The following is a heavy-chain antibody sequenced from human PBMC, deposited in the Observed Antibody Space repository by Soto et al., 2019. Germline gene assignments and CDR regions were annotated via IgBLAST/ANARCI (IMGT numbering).Heavy chain of an antibody. CDR1: GFTFSSYA. CDR3: ARDGGFGIAVAGSDAFDI. J-gene: IGHJ3*02. CDR2: ISYDGSNK. V-gene: IGHV3-30-3*01. D-gene: IGHD6-19*01. Sequence: VQLVESGGGVVQPGRSLRLSCAASGFTFSSYAMHWVRQAPGKGLEWVAVISYDGSNKYYADSVKGRFTISRDNSKNTLYLQMNSLRAEDTAVYYCARDGGFGIAVAGSDAFDIWGQGTMVTVSS.